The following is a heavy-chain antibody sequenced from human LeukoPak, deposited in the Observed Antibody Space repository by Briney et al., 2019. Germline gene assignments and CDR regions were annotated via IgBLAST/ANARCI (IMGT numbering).Heavy chain of an antibody. J-gene: IGHJ1*01. CDR3: ARSSVEMATMDSAEYFQH. V-gene: IGHV1-18*04. D-gene: IGHD5-24*01. Sequence: GASVKVSCKASGHTLTSYGITWVRQAPGQGLEWMGWIIANNGHTKYAEKLQGRVTMTTDTSTSTAYMELRSLRSDDTAVYYCARSSVEMATMDSAEYFQHWGQGTLVTVSS. CDR1: GHTLTSYG. CDR2: IIANNGHT.